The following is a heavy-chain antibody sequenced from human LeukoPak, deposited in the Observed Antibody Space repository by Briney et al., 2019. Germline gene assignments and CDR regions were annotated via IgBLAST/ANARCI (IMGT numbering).Heavy chain of an antibody. D-gene: IGHD2-2*01. Sequence: PSQTLSLTCTVSGGSISSGSYYWSWIRQPAGKGLEWIGRIYTSGSTYYNPSLKSRVTISVDTSKNQFSLKLSSVTAADTAVYYCARGRKEWVVVPAYNWLDPWGQGTLVTVSS. CDR1: GGSISSGSYY. V-gene: IGHV4-61*02. J-gene: IGHJ5*02. CDR2: IYTSGST. CDR3: ARGRKEWVVVPAYNWLDP.